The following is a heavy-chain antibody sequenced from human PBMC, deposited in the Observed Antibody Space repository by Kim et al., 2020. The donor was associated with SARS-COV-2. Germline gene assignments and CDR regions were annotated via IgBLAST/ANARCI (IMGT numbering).Heavy chain of an antibody. Sequence: SETLSLTCAVYGGSFSGYYWSWIRQPPGKGLEWIGEINHSGSTNYNPSLKSRVTISVDTSKNQFSLKLSSVTAADTAVYYCARGGTTVTTPRAEYFQHRGQGTQVTVSS. CDR3: ARGGTTVTTPRAEYFQH. D-gene: IGHD4-17*01. J-gene: IGHJ1*01. CDR1: GGSFSGYY. V-gene: IGHV4-34*01. CDR2: INHSGST.